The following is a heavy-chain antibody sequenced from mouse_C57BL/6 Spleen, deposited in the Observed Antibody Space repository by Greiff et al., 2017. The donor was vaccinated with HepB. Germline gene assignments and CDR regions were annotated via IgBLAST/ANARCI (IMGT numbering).Heavy chain of an antibody. CDR2: IHPNSGST. CDR3: ARLGTTVVASYYFDY. V-gene: IGHV1-64*01. D-gene: IGHD1-1*01. Sequence: VQLQQSGAELVKPGASVKLSCKASGYTFTSYWMHWVKQRPGQGLEWIGMIHPNSGSTNYNEKFKSKATLTVDKSSSTAYMQLSSLTSEDSAVYYCARLGTTVVASYYFDYWGQGTTLTVSS. CDR1: GYTFTSYW. J-gene: IGHJ2*01.